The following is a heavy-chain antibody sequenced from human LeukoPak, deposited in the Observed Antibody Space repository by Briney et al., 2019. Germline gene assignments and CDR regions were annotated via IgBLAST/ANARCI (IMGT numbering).Heavy chain of an antibody. Sequence: ASGSLRLSCAASGFTFSSYSMNWVRQAPGKGLEWVSSISSSSSYIYYADSVKGRFTISRDNAKNSLYLQMNSLRAEDTAVYYCASSSGYYGSRYYFDYWGQGTLVTVSS. CDR3: ASSSGYYGSRYYFDY. CDR1: GFTFSSYS. D-gene: IGHD3-22*01. V-gene: IGHV3-21*01. CDR2: ISSSSSYI. J-gene: IGHJ4*02.